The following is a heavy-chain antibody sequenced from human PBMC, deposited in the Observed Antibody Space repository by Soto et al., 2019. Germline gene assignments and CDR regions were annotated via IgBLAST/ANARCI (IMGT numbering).Heavy chain of an antibody. CDR3: ATERSSSSRASWDY. D-gene: IGHD6-6*01. Sequence: GASVKVSCKASGFTFTSSAVQWVRQARGQRLEWIGWIVVGSGNTNYAQKFQERVTITRDMSTSTAYMELSSLRSEDTAVYYCATERSSSSRASWDYWGQGTLVTVSS. J-gene: IGHJ4*02. CDR2: IVVGSGNT. CDR1: GFTFTSSA. V-gene: IGHV1-58*01.